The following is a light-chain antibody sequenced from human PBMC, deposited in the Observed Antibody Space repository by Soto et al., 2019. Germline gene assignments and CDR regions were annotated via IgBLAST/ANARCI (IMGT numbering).Light chain of an antibody. CDR2: TNS. J-gene: IGLJ1*01. CDR1: SSNLGTNY. CDR3: AAWDDSLSGYV. Sequence: QAVVTQPPSASGTPEQRVTISCSGSSSNLGTNYVYWYQQLPGTAPKLLIYTNSQRPSGVPDRFSGSKSGTSASLAISGLRSEDEADYYCAAWDDSLSGYVFGTGTKVTVL. V-gene: IGLV1-47*02.